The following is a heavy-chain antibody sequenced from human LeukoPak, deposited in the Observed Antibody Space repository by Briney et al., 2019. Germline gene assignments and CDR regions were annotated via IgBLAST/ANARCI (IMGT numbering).Heavy chain of an antibody. Sequence: GGSLRLSCAASGFTFSSYEMNWVRQAPGKGLEWVSYISSSGSTIYYADSVKGRFTISRDNAKNSLYLQMSRLRAEDKVVYYCARDIGYCSSTSCYWGCFDYWGQGTLVTVSS. J-gene: IGHJ4*02. V-gene: IGHV3-48*03. CDR3: ARDIGYCSSTSCYWGCFDY. CDR2: ISSSGSTI. CDR1: GFTFSSYE. D-gene: IGHD2-2*01.